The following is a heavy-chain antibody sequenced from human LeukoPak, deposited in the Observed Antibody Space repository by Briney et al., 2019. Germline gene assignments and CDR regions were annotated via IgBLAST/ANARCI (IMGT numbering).Heavy chain of an antibody. CDR3: AKGDREGAAGGTGFDY. Sequence: PGGSLRLSCAASGFTFSSYAMSWVRQAPGKGLEWVSAISGSGGRTYYADSVKGRFTFSRDNSKNTPSLQMNSLRLEDTAVYYCAKGDREGAAGGTGFDYWGQGTLVTVSS. CDR1: GFTFSSYA. V-gene: IGHV3-23*01. D-gene: IGHD6-13*01. J-gene: IGHJ4*02. CDR2: ISGSGGRT.